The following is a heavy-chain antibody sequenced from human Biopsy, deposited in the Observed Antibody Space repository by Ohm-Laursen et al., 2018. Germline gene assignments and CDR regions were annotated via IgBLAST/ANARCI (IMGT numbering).Heavy chain of an antibody. CDR2: IHYSGNT. J-gene: IGHJ4*02. CDR3: TRAGGGKIYGL. V-gene: IGHV4-31*11. D-gene: IGHD3-16*01. CDR1: GFSINTGGYY. Sequence: PSETLSLTCAVFGFSINTGGYYWTWIRQHPGTGLEWIGYIHYSGNTLYNPSLKSRLTISVDTSRNQFSLKLTSVTAADTALYYCTRAGGGKIYGLWGQGTLVTVSS.